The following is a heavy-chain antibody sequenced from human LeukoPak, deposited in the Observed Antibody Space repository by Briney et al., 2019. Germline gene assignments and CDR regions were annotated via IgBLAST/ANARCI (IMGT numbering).Heavy chain of an antibody. CDR1: GFTFSSYA. D-gene: IGHD6-13*01. Sequence: GGSLRLSCAASGFTFSSYAMHWVRQAPGKGLEWVAVTSYDGSNKYYADSVKGRFTISRDNSKNTLYLQMNSLRAEDTAVYYCARDNSSSWLEDYFDYWGQGTLVTVSS. J-gene: IGHJ4*02. CDR2: TSYDGSNK. CDR3: ARDNSSSWLEDYFDY. V-gene: IGHV3-30*04.